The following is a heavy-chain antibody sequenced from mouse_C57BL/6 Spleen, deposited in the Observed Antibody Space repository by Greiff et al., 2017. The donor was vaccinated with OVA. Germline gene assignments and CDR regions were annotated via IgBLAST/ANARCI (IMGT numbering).Heavy chain of an antibody. V-gene: IGHV5-12*01. CDR1: GFTFSDYY. CDR3: GRRGGYYFDY. Sequence: EVKVVESGGGLVQPGGSLKLSCAASGFTFSDYYMYWVRQTPEQRLEWVAYISNGGGSTYYPDTVQGRFTITRDNAKNTLYLPMSRLTSEDTAVNYCGRRGGYYFDYWGQGTTLTVSS. CDR2: ISNGGGST. J-gene: IGHJ2*01.